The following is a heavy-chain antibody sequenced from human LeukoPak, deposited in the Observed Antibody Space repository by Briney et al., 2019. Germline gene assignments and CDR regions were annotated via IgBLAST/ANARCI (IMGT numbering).Heavy chain of an antibody. Sequence: RGSLRLSCAASGFTFSSYAMSWARQAPGKGLEWVSAISGSGGSTYYADSVKGWFTISRDNSKNTLYLQMNSLRAEDTAVYYCALPGGDIVVVPAAIGYFQHWGQGTLVTVSS. V-gene: IGHV3-23*01. CDR3: ALPGGDIVVVPAAIGYFQH. J-gene: IGHJ1*01. CDR2: ISGSGGST. CDR1: GFTFSSYA. D-gene: IGHD2-2*02.